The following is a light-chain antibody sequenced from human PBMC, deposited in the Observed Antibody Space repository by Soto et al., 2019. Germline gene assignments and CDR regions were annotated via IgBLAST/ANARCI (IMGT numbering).Light chain of an antibody. V-gene: IGKV1-9*01. Sequence: DILLTQSPSFLSASVGDRVTITCRASQGISSYLAWYQQKPGKAPKLLIYAASTLQSGVPSRFSGSGSGTEFTLTISSLQPEDFATYYCQQLNSYPTFGQGTRLEIK. J-gene: IGKJ5*01. CDR1: QGISSY. CDR3: QQLNSYPT. CDR2: AAS.